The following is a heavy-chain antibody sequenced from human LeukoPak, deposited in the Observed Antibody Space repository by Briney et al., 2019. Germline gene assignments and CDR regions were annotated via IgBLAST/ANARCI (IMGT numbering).Heavy chain of an antibody. CDR2: ISGSGST. V-gene: IGHV3-23*01. D-gene: IGHD4-17*01. Sequence: GGSLRLSCAASGFTFRTYGTNWVRQAPGKGLEWVSVISGSGSTYYADSVKGRFTISRDNSKNTLYLQMNSLRAEDTAVYYCAKDLTYGEYAGGDAFDIWGQGTMVTVSS. CDR3: AKDLTYGEYAGGDAFDI. CDR1: GFTFRTYG. J-gene: IGHJ3*02.